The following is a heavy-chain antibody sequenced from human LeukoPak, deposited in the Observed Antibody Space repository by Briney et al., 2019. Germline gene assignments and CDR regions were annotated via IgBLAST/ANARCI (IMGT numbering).Heavy chain of an antibody. Sequence: SLTLSCAASACTFEDYGTSRFRHAPPQGLQWVSGITSNSDDMAYADSVRARFTISRDNAKNCLYLQINSLTVEDTALYYCTRVTSWRTGLDYWGQGTLVTVSS. V-gene: IGHV3-9*01. J-gene: IGHJ4*02. CDR1: ACTFEDYG. CDR2: ITSNSDDM. CDR3: TRVTSWRTGLDY. D-gene: IGHD1-1*01.